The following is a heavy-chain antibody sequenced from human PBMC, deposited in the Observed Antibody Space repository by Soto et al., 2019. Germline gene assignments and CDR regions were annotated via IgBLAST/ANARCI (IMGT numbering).Heavy chain of an antibody. CDR2: ISGSGGST. V-gene: IGHV3-23*01. D-gene: IGHD6-13*01. Sequence: XGSLRLSCAASGFTLSRYAMSWVRQAPGKGLEWVSAISGSGGSTYYADSVKGRFTISRDNSKNTLYLQMNRLRAEDTAVYYCAKDPGIAAAGTAQNYWGQGTLVTVSS. J-gene: IGHJ4*02. CDR3: AKDPGIAAAGTAQNY. CDR1: GFTLSRYA.